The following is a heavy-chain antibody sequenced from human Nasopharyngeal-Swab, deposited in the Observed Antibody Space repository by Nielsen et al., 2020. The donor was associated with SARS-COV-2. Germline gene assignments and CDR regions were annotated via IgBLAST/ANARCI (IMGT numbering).Heavy chain of an antibody. CDR3: ARGHYGLDV. CDR1: GFTFSSYS. J-gene: IGHJ6*02. Sequence: GESLKISCAASGFTFSSYSMSWVRQAPGKGLEWVSAISGSDGSTYYADSVKGRFTISRDNAKNSLYLQMNSLRAEDTAVYYCARGHYGLDVWGHGATVTVSS. V-gene: IGHV3-23*01. CDR2: ISGSDGST.